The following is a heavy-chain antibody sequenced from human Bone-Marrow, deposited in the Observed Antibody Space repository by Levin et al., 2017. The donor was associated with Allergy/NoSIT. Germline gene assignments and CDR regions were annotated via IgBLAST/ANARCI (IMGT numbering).Heavy chain of an antibody. J-gene: IGHJ4*02. CDR1: GYSFTSYW. D-gene: IGHD1-20*01. CDR3: ARGRYNWNDPPSGFDY. Sequence: GASVKVSCKGSGYSFTSYWISWVRQMPGKGLEWMGRIDPSDSYTNYSPSFQGHVTISADKSISTAYLQWSSLKASDTAMYYCARGRYNWNDPPSGFDYWGQGTLVTVSS. CDR2: IDPSDSYT. V-gene: IGHV5-10-1*01.